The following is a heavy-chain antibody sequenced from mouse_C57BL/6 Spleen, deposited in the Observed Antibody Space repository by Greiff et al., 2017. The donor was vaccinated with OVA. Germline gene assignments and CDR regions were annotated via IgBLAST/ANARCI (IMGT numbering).Heavy chain of an antibody. CDR3: AGMVTTDYFDY. V-gene: IGHV1-82*01. Sequence: VQLVESGPELVKPGASVKISCKASGYAFSSSWMNWVKQRPGKGLEWIGRIYPGDGDTNYNGKFKGKATLTADKSSSTAYMQLSSLTSEDSAVYFCAGMVTTDYFDYWGQGTTLTVSS. CDR2: IYPGDGDT. J-gene: IGHJ2*01. CDR1: GYAFSSSW. D-gene: IGHD2-2*01.